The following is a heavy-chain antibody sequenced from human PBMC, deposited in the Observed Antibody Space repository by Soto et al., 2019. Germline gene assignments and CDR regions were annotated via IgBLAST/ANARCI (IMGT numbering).Heavy chain of an antibody. D-gene: IGHD2-21*01. V-gene: IGHV3-48*02. Sequence: GGSLRLSCAASGFSLSDNAMNWVRQAPGKGLEWISYIALTSSTIYYADSVKGRFTISRDNAQNSVFLQMNSLRDDNTAVYFCARAIQGDPYYAMDVWGQGTTVTVSS. J-gene: IGHJ6*02. CDR3: ARAIQGDPYYAMDV. CDR2: IALTSSTI. CDR1: GFSLSDNA.